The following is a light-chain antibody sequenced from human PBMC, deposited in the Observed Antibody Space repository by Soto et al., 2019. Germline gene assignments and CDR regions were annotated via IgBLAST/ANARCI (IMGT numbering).Light chain of an antibody. V-gene: IGKV3-15*01. J-gene: IGKJ1*01. CDR1: QTVSSN. CDR3: QQYHNWPPWT. Sequence: EIVMTQSPATLSVSPGERATLSCRASQTVSSNLAGYXQKHGQXXXLXXXXPXNRATDTQARFSGSGPGKEFPLTITSLQSEDVAVYYCQQYHNWPPWTFGPVTKGDIK. CDR2: XPX.